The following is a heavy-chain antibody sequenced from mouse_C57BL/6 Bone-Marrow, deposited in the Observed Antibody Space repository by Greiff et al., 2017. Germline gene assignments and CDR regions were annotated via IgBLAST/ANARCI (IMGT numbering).Heavy chain of an antibody. CDR2: INPNYGTT. CDR3: ARNYYGSSQGYFDV. CDR1: GYSFTDYN. V-gene: IGHV1-39*01. J-gene: IGHJ1*03. D-gene: IGHD1-1*01. Sequence: VQLQQSGPELVQPGASVKISCKASGYSFTDYNMNWVKQSNGKSLEWIGVINPNYGTTSYNQKFKGMATLTVDQSSSTAYMQLNSLTSEDSAVYYCARNYYGSSQGYFDVWGTGTTVTVSS.